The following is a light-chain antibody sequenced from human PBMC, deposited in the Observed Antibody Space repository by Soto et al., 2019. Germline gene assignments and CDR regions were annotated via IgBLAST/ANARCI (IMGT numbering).Light chain of an antibody. J-gene: IGKJ4*02. CDR1: QTISDS. CDR3: QQSFSPHTFGGGTPQLT. V-gene: IGKV1-39*01. CDR2: TAS. Sequence: DIQMTQSPSSLSASVGDTVIITCRASQTISDSLNWYQQIAGKAPKLLIYTASTLQTGATSRFSGSGSGRNFTRTIISLQLDHCATYYRQQSFSPHTFGGGTPQLTFGGVTKVEIK.